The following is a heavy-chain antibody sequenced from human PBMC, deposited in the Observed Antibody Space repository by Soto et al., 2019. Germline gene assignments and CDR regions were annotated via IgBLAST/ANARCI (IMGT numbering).Heavy chain of an antibody. J-gene: IGHJ4*02. CDR1: GFSVSGNY. D-gene: IGHD3-10*01. CDR2: IYSGGSR. CDR3: ARSMMVRGVLFDL. Sequence: EVQLVESGGGLIQPGGSLRLSCEVSGFSVSGNYMSWVRQAPGKGLDWVSVIYSGGSRYYADSVRGRFTISRDESQNTLYLQMNNLRAEDTAVYCCARSMMVRGVLFDLWGRGSLVSVSS. V-gene: IGHV3-53*01.